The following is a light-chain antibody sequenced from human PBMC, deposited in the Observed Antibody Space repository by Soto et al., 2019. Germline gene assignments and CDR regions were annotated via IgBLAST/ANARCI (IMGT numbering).Light chain of an antibody. Sequence: DIQMTQSPSSLSASVGDRVTITCQASQDIKNYLNWYQQKSGKAPKLLIYDASTLQSGVPSRFSGSGSGTDFTLTISCLQPDDFATYYCQHYNSYSEAFGQGTKVDIK. CDR2: DAS. CDR1: QDIKNY. V-gene: IGKV1-16*01. CDR3: QHYNSYSEA. J-gene: IGKJ1*01.